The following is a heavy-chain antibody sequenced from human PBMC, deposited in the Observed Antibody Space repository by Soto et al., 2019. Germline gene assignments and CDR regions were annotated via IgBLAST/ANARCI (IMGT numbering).Heavy chain of an antibody. D-gene: IGHD1-7*01. J-gene: IGHJ6*02. CDR3: ARARYNWNYLPYYYGMDV. V-gene: IGHV4-34*01. Sequence: SETLSLTCAVDGGSFSGYYWSWNRQPQGKGLEWIGEINPSGSTNYNPSLKSRVTISVDTSKNQCSPKLSSVTASDTAVYYCARARYNWNYLPYYYGMDVWGQGTTVTVSS. CDR1: GGSFSGYY. CDR2: INPSGST.